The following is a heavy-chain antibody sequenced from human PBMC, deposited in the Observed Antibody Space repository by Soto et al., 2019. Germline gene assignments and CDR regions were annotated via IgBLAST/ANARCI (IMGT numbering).Heavy chain of an antibody. CDR2: INHSGST. V-gene: IGHV4-34*01. Sequence: PSETLSLTCAVYGGSFSGYYLTWIRQPPGTGLEWIGEINHSGSTNYNPSLKSRVTISVDTSKNQFSLKLTSVTAADTAVYYCARVRGNQLLGWFDPWGQGTLVT. J-gene: IGHJ5*02. CDR3: ARVRGNQLLGWFDP. D-gene: IGHD2-2*01. CDR1: GGSFSGYY.